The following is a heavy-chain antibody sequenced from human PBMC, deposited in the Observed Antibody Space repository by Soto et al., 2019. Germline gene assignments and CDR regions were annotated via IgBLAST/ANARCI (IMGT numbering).Heavy chain of an antibody. Sequence: PGESLKISYQGSGYSFTSNWIGWVRQMPGKGLEWMGIINPADSDIKYSPSFQGQVTISADKSIGTAYLQWSSLKASDTAMYYCARHQRDDASRKIDCWGQGTLVTVSS. V-gene: IGHV5-51*01. D-gene: IGHD3-16*01. CDR1: GYSFTSNW. CDR2: INPADSDI. J-gene: IGHJ4*02. CDR3: ARHQRDDASRKIDC.